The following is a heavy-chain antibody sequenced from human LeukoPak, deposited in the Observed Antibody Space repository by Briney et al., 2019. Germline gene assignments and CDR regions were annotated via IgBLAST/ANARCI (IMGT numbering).Heavy chain of an antibody. Sequence: TGGSLRLSCAASGFTFSSYDMHWVRQATGKGLEWVSAIGTAGDTYYPGSVRGRFTISRENAKNSLYLQMNSLRAEDTALYYCAKDIHPSIDLRFLEWNYFDYWGQGTLVTVSS. CDR3: AKDIHPSIDLRFLEWNYFDY. J-gene: IGHJ4*02. D-gene: IGHD3-3*01. V-gene: IGHV3-13*01. CDR1: GFTFSSYD. CDR2: IGTAGDT.